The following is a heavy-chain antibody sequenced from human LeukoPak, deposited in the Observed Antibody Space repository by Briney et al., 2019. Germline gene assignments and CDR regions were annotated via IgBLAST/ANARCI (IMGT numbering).Heavy chain of an antibody. CDR2: TYHRSKWYN. CDR1: GDSVSSKNGA. J-gene: IGHJ4*02. Sequence: SQTLSLTCVVSGDSVSSKNGAWNWIRQSPSRGLEWLGRTYHRSKWYNDYAESMEGRMTISQDTSKNQYSLHLNSVTPDDTAVYYCARDLGTTGWHTFDYWGQGTLVTVSS. CDR3: ARDLGTTGWHTFDY. V-gene: IGHV6-1*01. D-gene: IGHD6-19*01.